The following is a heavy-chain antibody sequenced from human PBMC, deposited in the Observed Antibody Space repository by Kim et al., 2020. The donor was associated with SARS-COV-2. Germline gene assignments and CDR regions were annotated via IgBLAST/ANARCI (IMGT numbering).Heavy chain of an antibody. CDR3: ADVYQSL. D-gene: IGHD2-2*02. J-gene: IGHJ4*02. CDR2: SSSTI. V-gene: IGHV3-48*01. Sequence: SSSTIYYADSVKGRLPISRDNAKNSLYLQMNSLRAEDTAVYYCADVYQSLWGQGTLVTVSS.